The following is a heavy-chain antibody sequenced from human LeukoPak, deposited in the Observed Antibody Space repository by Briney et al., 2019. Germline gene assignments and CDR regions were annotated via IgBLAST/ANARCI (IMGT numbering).Heavy chain of an antibody. V-gene: IGHV1-2*02. CDR2: INPNSGGT. J-gene: IGHJ4*02. Sequence: ASVKVSCKASGYTFSSYTLSWLRQAPGQGLEWMGWINPNSGGTNYAQKFQGRVTMTRDTSISTAYMELSRLRSDDTAVYYCARDLHSSGWYWLPYSLDYWGQGTLVTVSS. D-gene: IGHD6-19*01. CDR1: GYTFSSYT. CDR3: ARDLHSSGWYWLPYSLDY.